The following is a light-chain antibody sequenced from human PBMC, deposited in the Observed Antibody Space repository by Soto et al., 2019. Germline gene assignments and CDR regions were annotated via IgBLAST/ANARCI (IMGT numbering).Light chain of an antibody. J-gene: IGKJ1*01. CDR2: KAS. Sequence: DIQMTQSTSTLSGSVGDRVTITCRASQTISSWLAWYQQKPGKAPKLLIYKASTLKSGVPSRFSGSGSGTEFTLTISSLQPDDFATYYCQQYNSYSEAFGQGTKVDI. CDR1: QTISSW. V-gene: IGKV1-5*03. CDR3: QQYNSYSEA.